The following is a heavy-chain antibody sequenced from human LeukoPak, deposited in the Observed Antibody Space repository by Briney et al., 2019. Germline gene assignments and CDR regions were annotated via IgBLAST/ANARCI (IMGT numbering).Heavy chain of an antibody. CDR2: IYYSGST. V-gene: IGHV4-39*07. D-gene: IGHD1-26*01. Sequence: SETLSLTCTVSGGSISSSSYYWGWIRQPPGKGLEWIGSIYYSGSTYYNPSLKSRVTISVDTSKNQFSLKLSSVTAADTAVYYCARGGVSYSLNWYFDLWGRGTLVTVSS. CDR3: ARGGVSYSLNWYFDL. CDR1: GGSISSSSYY. J-gene: IGHJ2*01.